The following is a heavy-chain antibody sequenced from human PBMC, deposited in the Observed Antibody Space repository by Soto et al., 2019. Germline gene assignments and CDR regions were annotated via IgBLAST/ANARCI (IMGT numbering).Heavy chain of an antibody. CDR2: ISSSSSYI. J-gene: IGHJ4*02. Sequence: PGGSLRLSCAASGFTFSSYSMNWVRQAPGKGLEWVSSISSSSSYIYYADSVKGRFTISRDNAKNSLYLQMNSLRAEDTAVYYCARDQKGRVAAAGALGYWGQGTLVTVSS. CDR1: GFTFSSYS. D-gene: IGHD6-13*01. V-gene: IGHV3-21*01. CDR3: ARDQKGRVAAAGALGY.